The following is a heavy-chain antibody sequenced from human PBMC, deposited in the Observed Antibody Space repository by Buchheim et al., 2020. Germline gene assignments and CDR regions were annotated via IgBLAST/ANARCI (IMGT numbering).Heavy chain of an antibody. CDR2: IYHIGST. CDR1: GGSISSSNW. CDR3: ARDVGEGAARHPDLKYNWFDP. Sequence: QVQLQESGPGLVKPSGTLSLTCAVSGGSISSSNWWSWVRQPPGKGLEWIGEIYHIGSTNYNPSLKSRVTISVDKSKNQFPLKLSSVTAADTAVYYYARDVGEGAARHPDLKYNWFDPWGQGTL. V-gene: IGHV4-4*02. D-gene: IGHD6-6*01. J-gene: IGHJ5*02.